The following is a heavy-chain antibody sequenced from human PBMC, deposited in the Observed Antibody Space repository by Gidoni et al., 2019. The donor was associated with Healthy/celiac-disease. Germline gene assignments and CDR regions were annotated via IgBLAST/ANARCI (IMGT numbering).Heavy chain of an antibody. CDR3: ARLNVWLRRAFDI. J-gene: IGHJ3*02. CDR1: GLTFSSHE. Sequence: EVHLVESGGGLVQPGGSLRLSCAASGLTFSSHELNWVRLAPGKGLEWVSYISSSGSTIYYADSVKGRFTIARDNAKNSLYLQMNSLRAEDTAVYYCARLNVWLRRAFDIWGQGTMVTVSS. CDR2: ISSSGSTI. V-gene: IGHV3-48*03. D-gene: IGHD5-12*01.